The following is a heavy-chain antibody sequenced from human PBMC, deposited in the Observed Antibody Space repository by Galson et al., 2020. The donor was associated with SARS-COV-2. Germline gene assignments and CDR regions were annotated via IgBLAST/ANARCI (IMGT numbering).Heavy chain of an antibody. CDR3: AREEEGYCSY. D-gene: IGHD2-15*01. CDR1: GFTVSSRY. V-gene: IGHV3-66*01. CDR2: IYNDGST. J-gene: IGHJ4*02. Sequence: QAGGSLRLSCAASGFTVSSRYMSWVRQAPGKGLEWISVIYNDGSTYYVDSVKGRFTISRDISKNTLFLQMTSLRAEDTAVYYCAREEEGYCSYWGQGTLVAVSS.